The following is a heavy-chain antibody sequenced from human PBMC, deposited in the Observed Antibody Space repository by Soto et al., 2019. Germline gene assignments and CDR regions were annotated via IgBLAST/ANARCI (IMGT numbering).Heavy chain of an antibody. Sequence: EVQLVESGGGLVQPGGSLRLSCVASGFTFNIYWMHWVRQAPGKGLEWVSRIDNDGSATTYADSVKGRFTISRDHAKNTLFLQMNTLRVDDTAVYYCARDNWNSYWGQGTLVTVSS. CDR1: GFTFNIYW. D-gene: IGHD1-1*01. V-gene: IGHV3-74*01. J-gene: IGHJ4*02. CDR3: ARDNWNSY. CDR2: IDNDGSAT.